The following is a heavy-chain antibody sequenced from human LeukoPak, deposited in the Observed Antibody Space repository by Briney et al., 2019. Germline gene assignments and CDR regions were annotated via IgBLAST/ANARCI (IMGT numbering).Heavy chain of an antibody. V-gene: IGHV4-34*01. CDR2: INHSGST. D-gene: IGHD5-12*01. Sequence: SETLSLTCAVYGGSFSGYYWSWIRQPPGKGLEWIGEINHSGSTNYNPSLKSRVTISVDTSKNQFSLKLSSVTAADTAVYYCARGGYSGCDYAFDYWGQGTLVTVSS. J-gene: IGHJ4*02. CDR3: ARGGYSGCDYAFDY. CDR1: GGSFSGYY.